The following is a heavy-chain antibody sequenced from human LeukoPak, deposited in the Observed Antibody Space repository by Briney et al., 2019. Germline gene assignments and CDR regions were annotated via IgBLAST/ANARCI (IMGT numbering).Heavy chain of an antibody. CDR2: ISAYNGNT. D-gene: IGHD6-6*01. CDR3: ARGLYRQSSIAACPLGY. J-gene: IGHJ4*02. Sequence: ASVKVSCKASGYTFTSHAMHWVRQAPGQRLEWMGWISAYNGNTNYAQKLQGRVTMTTDTSTSTAYMELRSLRSDDTAVYYCARGLYRQSSIAACPLGYWGQGTLVTVSS. V-gene: IGHV1-18*01. CDR1: GYTFTSHA.